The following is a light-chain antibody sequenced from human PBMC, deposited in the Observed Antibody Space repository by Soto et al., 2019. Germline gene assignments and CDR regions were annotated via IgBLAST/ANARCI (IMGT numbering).Light chain of an antibody. V-gene: IGKV1-9*01. J-gene: IGKJ4*01. CDR2: GAS. Sequence: DIQLTQSPSFLFASVGDRVTITCRASQGITSFLAWYQQKPGKAPKLLIYGASTLQSGVPSRFSGSGSGSGTEFTLTISSLQPEDFATYYCQQLNSYPRFGGGTKVEIK. CDR3: QQLNSYPR. CDR1: QGITSF.